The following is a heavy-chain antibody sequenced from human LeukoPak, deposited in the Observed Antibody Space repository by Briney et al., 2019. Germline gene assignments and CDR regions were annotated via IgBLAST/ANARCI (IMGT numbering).Heavy chain of an antibody. CDR2: INPNSGGT. D-gene: IGHD6-19*01. J-gene: IGHJ3*02. CDR3: ARNRLPIGYSSGWYGFDAFDI. Sequence: ASVKVSCKASGYTFTGYYMHWVRQAPGQGLEWMGWINPNSGGTNYAQKFQGRVTMTRDTSISTAYMELSRLRSDDTAVYYCARNRLPIGYSSGWYGFDAFDIWGQGTMVTVSS. CDR1: GYTFTGYY. V-gene: IGHV1-2*02.